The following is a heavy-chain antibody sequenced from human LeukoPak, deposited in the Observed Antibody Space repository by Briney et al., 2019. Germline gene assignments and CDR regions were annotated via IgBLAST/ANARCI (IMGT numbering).Heavy chain of an antibody. Sequence: GGSLRLSCAASGFTFSSYWMHWVRQAAGKGLVWVSHINSDGSSTNYADSVKGRFTISRDNPKNTLYLQMNSLSDEDTAVYYCARGGTFYFQHWGQGTLVTVSS. V-gene: IGHV3-74*01. J-gene: IGHJ1*01. CDR3: ARGGTFYFQH. D-gene: IGHD2/OR15-2a*01. CDR1: GFTFSSYW. CDR2: INSDGSST.